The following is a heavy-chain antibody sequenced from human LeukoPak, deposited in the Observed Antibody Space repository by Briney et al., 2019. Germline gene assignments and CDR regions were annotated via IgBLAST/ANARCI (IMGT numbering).Heavy chain of an antibody. CDR3: ARDVRNYYDSSGYYLFDY. CDR1: GGSISSYY. D-gene: IGHD3-22*01. CDR2: IYYSGST. V-gene: IGHV4-59*12. J-gene: IGHJ4*02. Sequence: SETLSLTCTVSGGSISSYYWSWIRQPPGKGLEWIGYIYYSGSTNYNPSLKGRVTISVDTSKNQFSLKLSSVTAADTAVYYCARDVRNYYDSSGYYLFDYWGQGTLVTVSS.